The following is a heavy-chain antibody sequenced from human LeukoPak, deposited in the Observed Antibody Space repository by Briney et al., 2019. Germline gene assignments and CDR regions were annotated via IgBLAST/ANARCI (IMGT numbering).Heavy chain of an antibody. J-gene: IGHJ3*02. CDR1: GYTFTSYG. D-gene: IGHD3-16*02. CDR2: ISAYNGNT. Sequence: VASVKVSCKASGYTFTSYGISWVRQAPGQGLEWMGWISAYNGNTNYAQKLQGRVTMTTDTSTSTAYMELRSLRSDDTAVYYRARHITFGGVIVIRADAFDIWGQGTMVTVSS. V-gene: IGHV1-18*01. CDR3: ARHITFGGVIVIRADAFDI.